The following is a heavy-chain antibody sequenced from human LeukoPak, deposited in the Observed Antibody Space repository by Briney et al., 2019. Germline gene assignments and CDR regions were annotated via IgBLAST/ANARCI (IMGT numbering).Heavy chain of an antibody. CDR1: GGSFSGYY. J-gene: IGHJ5*02. Sequence: SETLSLTCAVYGGSFSGYYWSWIRQPPGKGLEWIGEINHSGSTNYNPSLKSRVTISVDTSKNQFSLKLSSVTAADTAVYYCARGFSSRYCSSTSCSRFDPWGQGTLVTIPS. CDR2: INHSGST. V-gene: IGHV4-34*01. D-gene: IGHD2-2*01. CDR3: ARGFSSRYCSSTSCSRFDP.